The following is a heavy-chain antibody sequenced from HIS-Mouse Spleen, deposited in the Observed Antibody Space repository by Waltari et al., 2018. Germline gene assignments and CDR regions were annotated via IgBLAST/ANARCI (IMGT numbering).Heavy chain of an antibody. CDR3: AREIPYSSSWYDWYFDL. CDR1: GGSISSSTYD. V-gene: IGHV4-39*07. D-gene: IGHD6-13*01. CDR2: IYYSGST. J-gene: IGHJ2*01. Sequence: QLQLQESGPGLVKPSETLSPPCTVSGGSISSSTYDWGWIRQPPGKGLEWIGIIYYSGSTYYNPSLKSRVTISVDTSKNQFSLKLSSVTAADTAVYYCAREIPYSSSWYDWYFDLWGRGTLVTVSS.